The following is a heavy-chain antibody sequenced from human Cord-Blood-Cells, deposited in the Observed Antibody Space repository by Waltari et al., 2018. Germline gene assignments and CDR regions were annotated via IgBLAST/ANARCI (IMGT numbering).Heavy chain of an antibody. Sequence: QVQLQQWGAGLLKPSETLSLTCAVYGGSFSGYYWSWIRQPPGKGLEWFGEINQRGSTNYNPYLKSRVTISVDTSKNQFSLKLSSVTAADTAVYYCARGRAAMNWGSGENAFDIWGQGTMVTDSS. V-gene: IGHV4-34*01. CDR2: INQRGST. CDR1: GGSFSGYY. D-gene: IGHD7-27*01. CDR3: ARGRAAMNWGSGENAFDI. J-gene: IGHJ3*02.